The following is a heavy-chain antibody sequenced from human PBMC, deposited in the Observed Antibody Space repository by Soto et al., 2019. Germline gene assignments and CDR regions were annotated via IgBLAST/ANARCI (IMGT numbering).Heavy chain of an antibody. D-gene: IGHD3-22*01. CDR2: IIPIFATA. J-gene: IGHJ4*02. CDR3: ARGWGYDSNDYYYAY. V-gene: IGHV1-69*01. CDR1: GGTFSRHA. Sequence: QVQLVQSGAEVRKPGSSVKVSCKASGGTFSRHAISWVRQAPGQGLQWMGGIIPIFATANHAQKFQGRVTIIADESTSKVYMELSRLRSEDTAMYYCARGWGYDSNDYYYAYWGQGTLVIVSS.